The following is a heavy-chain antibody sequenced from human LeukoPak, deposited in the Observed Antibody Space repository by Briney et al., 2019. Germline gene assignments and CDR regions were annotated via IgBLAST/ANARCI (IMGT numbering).Heavy chain of an antibody. CDR3: ATTAAAGMIGYYYGMDV. CDR2: IYSGGST. D-gene: IGHD6-13*01. CDR1: GFTVSSNY. V-gene: IGHV3-66*01. Sequence: GGSLRLSCAASGFTVSSNYMSWVRQAPGKGLEWVSVIYSGGSTYYADSVKGRFTISRDNSKNTLYLQMNSLRAEDTAVYYCATTAAAGMIGYYYGMDVWGQGTTVTVSS. J-gene: IGHJ6*02.